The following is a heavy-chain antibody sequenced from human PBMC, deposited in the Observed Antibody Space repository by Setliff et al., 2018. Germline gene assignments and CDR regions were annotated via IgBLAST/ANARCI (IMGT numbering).Heavy chain of an antibody. V-gene: IGHV1-3*01. CDR1: GYTYTGYY. CDR3: ARNYYGSGSYYLKVVYYYYGMDV. CDR2: INAGKGNT. D-gene: IGHD3-10*01. J-gene: IGHJ6*02. Sequence: ASVKVSCKASGYTYTGYYMHWVRQAPGQRLEWMGWINAGKGNTKYSQKFQGRVTITRNTSISTAYMELSSLRSEDTAVYYCARNYYGSGSYYLKVVYYYYGMDVWGQGTTVTVSS.